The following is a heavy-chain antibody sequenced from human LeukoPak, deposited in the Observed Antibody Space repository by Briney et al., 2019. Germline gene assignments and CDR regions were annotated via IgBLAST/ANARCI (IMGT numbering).Heavy chain of an antibody. CDR2: ISFDGSEK. CDR3: AKDVKMFRGPMIMRHFDY. CDR1: GFTSTTYG. Sequence: GGSLRLSCAASGFTSTTYGMHWVRQAPGKGLEWVALISFDGSEKYYAESVKGRFTISRDNSKNTLYLQMNSVRVEDTAVYFCAKDVKMFRGPMIMRHFDYWGQGTLVTVSS. D-gene: IGHD3-10*01. V-gene: IGHV3-30*18. J-gene: IGHJ4*02.